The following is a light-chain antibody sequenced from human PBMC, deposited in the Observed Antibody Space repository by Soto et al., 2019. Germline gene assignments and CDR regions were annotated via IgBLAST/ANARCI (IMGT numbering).Light chain of an antibody. J-gene: IGLJ2*01. CDR3: SSYTSSSTLGV. V-gene: IGLV2-14*01. Sequence: QSALTQPASVSGSPGQSITISCTGTSSDVGGYNYVSWYQQHPGKAPKLMIYDVSNRPSGVSNRFSGSKSGNTASLTISGLQAEDEADHYCSSYTSSSTLGVFGGGTKVTVL. CDR1: SSDVGGYNY. CDR2: DVS.